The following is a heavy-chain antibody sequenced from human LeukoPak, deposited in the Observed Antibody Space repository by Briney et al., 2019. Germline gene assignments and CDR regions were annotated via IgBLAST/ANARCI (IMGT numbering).Heavy chain of an antibody. CDR3: ARRYPPNYYGSGSYDDAFDI. CDR1: GFTFDDYG. V-gene: IGHV3-20*01. D-gene: IGHD3-10*01. CDR2: INWNGGST. J-gene: IGHJ3*02. Sequence: PGRSLRLSCAASGFTFDDYGMSWVRQAPGKGLEWVSGINWNGGSTGYADSVKGRFTISRDNAKNSLYLQMNSLRAEDTALYHCARRYPPNYYGSGSYDDAFDIWGQGTMVTVSS.